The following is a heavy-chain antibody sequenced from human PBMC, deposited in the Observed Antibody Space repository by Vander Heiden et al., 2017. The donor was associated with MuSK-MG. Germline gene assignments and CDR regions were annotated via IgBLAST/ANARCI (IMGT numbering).Heavy chain of an antibody. CDR2: ISGSGGST. D-gene: IGHD3-9*01. Sequence: EVQLLASGGGLVQPGGSLGLSCAAFGFAFSSYARRWVRQAPGKGLECVSAISGSGGSTYYADSVKGRFTISRDNSKNTLYLQMNSLRAEDTAVYYCAGSTGYQIPLDYWGQGTLVTVSS. V-gene: IGHV3-23*01. J-gene: IGHJ4*02. CDR3: AGSTGYQIPLDY. CDR1: GFAFSSYA.